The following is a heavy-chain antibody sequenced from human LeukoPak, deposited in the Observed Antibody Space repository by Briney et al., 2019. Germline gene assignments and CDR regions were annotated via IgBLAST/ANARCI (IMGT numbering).Heavy chain of an antibody. D-gene: IGHD5-12*01. V-gene: IGHV1-2*02. Sequence: ASVKVSCKASGYTFTGYYMHWVRQAPGQGLEWMGWINPNSGGTNYAQKFQGRVTMTRDTSISTAYTELSRLRSDDTAVYYCARDPLAYSGYADFFDYWGQGTLVTVSS. CDR3: ARDPLAYSGYADFFDY. CDR2: INPNSGGT. J-gene: IGHJ4*02. CDR1: GYTFTGYY.